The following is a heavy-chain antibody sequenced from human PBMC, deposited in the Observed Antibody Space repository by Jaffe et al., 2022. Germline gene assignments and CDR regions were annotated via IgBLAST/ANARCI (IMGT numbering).Heavy chain of an antibody. D-gene: IGHD4-17*01. V-gene: IGHV4-38-2*01. CDR3: ASDYGDYSGGNWFDP. CDR2: IYHSGST. CDR1: GYSISSGYY. J-gene: IGHJ5*02. Sequence: QVQLQESGPGLVKPSETLSLTCAVSGYSISSGYYWGWIRQPPGKGLEWIGSIYHSGSTYYNPSLKSRVTISVDTSKNQFSLKLSSVTAADTAVYYCASDYGDYSGGNWFDPWGQGTLVTVSS.